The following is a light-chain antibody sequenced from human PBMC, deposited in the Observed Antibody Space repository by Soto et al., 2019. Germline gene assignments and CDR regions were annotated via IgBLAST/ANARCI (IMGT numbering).Light chain of an antibody. CDR1: QSINIY. CDR2: AAS. CDR3: QQSYRSPYT. Sequence: IQLTQSPSSLSASIGDRVTVTCRASQSINIYLNWYQQKPGKAPTLLIYAASSLQSGVPSRFSGGGPRTDFTLTISSLQTEDFATYCCQQSYRSPYTFVQGTKLEI. V-gene: IGKV1-39*01. J-gene: IGKJ2*01.